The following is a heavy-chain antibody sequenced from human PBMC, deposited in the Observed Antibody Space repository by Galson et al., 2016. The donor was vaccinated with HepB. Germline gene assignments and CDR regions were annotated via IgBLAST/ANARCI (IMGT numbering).Heavy chain of an antibody. J-gene: IGHJ4*01. CDR1: GDTFSSYA. CDR2: IIPIFGTT. D-gene: IGHD3-16*01. Sequence: SVKVSCKASGDTFSSYAISWVRQAPGQGLEWMGGIIPIFGTTNYAQKFQGRVTITADESTNTAYMELTSLRSDDTAVYYCARGRPLPLGELLKSYYFDYWGQGTLVTVSS. CDR3: ARGRPLPLGELLKSYYFDY. V-gene: IGHV1-69*13.